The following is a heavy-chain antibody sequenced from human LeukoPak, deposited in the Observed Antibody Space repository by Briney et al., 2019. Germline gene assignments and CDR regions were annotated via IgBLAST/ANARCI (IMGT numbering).Heavy chain of an antibody. D-gene: IGHD6-13*01. J-gene: IGHJ4*02. V-gene: IGHV1-2*04. CDR3: EREEGSSLAYLDY. CDR2: SNHNSGGT. CDR1: GCTCTGYY. Sequence: ASVKVSCKASGCTCTGYYMHWWRQAPGQGLEWMGWSNHNSGGTNYAQKFQGWVTMTRDTSISTAYMELSRLRSDDTAVYYCEREEGSSLAYLDYWGQGTLVTVSS.